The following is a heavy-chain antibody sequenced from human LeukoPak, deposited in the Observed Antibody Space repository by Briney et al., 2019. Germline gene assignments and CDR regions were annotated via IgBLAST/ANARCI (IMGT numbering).Heavy chain of an antibody. CDR2: IYHSGST. V-gene: IGHV4-4*02. CDR3: ARVSFGDSSGYGAFDI. D-gene: IGHD3-22*01. CDR1: GGSISSSNW. J-gene: IGHJ3*02. Sequence: SGTLSLTCAVSGGSISSSNWWSWVRQPPGKGLEWIGEIYHSGSTNYNPSLKSRVTISVDKSKNQFSLKLSSVTAADTAVYYCARVSFGDSSGYGAFDIWGQGTMVTVSS.